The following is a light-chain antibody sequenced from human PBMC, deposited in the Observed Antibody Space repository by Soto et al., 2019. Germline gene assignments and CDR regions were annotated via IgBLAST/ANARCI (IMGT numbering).Light chain of an antibody. CDR1: QGISNY. Sequence: DIQMTHSPSSLSASVLYIVTITFRSSQGISNYLAAYQQKPGKVPKLLIYAASTLQSGVPSRFSGSGSGTDFTLTISSLQPEDVATYYCQKYNSAPRKFGQGTKVDIK. CDR3: QKYNSAPRK. J-gene: IGKJ1*01. V-gene: IGKV1-27*01. CDR2: AAS.